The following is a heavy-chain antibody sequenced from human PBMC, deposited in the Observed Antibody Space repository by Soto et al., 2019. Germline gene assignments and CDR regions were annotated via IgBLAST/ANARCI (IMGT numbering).Heavy chain of an antibody. CDR1: GFTFSSCS. CDR2: ISGDSNYI. Sequence: EVQLVESGGGLVKPGGSLRLSCAASGFTFSSCSMNWVRQAPGKGLEWVSAISGDSNYIYDADLVKGRFPISRDNAKNSLYLYINGLRAEDTAVYYCARVPYGSGSAWYFDLWGRGTLVTVSS. J-gene: IGHJ2*01. CDR3: ARVPYGSGSAWYFDL. D-gene: IGHD6-19*01. V-gene: IGHV3-21*01.